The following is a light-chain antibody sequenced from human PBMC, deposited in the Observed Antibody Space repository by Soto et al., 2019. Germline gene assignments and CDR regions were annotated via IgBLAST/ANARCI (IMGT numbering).Light chain of an antibody. V-gene: IGKV1-39*01. CDR1: QSIDTY. Sequence: DIQMTQSPSSLSASVGDIATVTCRASQSIDTYLNWYQQRPGQAPKLLIYVASTLQSGVPSRFSGSGSGTHFTLTISSLQPEDFATYYCQQNQDIPPTFGQGNRVERK. CDR3: QQNQDIPPT. J-gene: IGKJ1*01. CDR2: VAS.